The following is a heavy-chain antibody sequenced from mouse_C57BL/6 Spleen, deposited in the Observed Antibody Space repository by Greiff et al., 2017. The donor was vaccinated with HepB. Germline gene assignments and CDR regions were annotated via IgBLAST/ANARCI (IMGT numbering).Heavy chain of an antibody. Sequence: VQLKESGPELVKPGASVKISCKASGYSFTGYYMNWVKQSPEKSLEWIGEINPSTGGTTYNQKFKAKATLTVDKSSSTAYMQLKSLTSEDSAVYYCARGAQATGYAMDYWGKGTSGTVSS. CDR3: ARGAQATGYAMDY. CDR2: INPSTGGT. V-gene: IGHV1-42*01. D-gene: IGHD3-2*02. J-gene: IGHJ4*01. CDR1: GYSFTGYY.